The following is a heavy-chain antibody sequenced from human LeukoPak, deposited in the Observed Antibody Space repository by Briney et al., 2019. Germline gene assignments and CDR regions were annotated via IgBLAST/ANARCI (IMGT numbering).Heavy chain of an antibody. CDR2: IWYDGSNK. CDR1: GFTFSSYG. V-gene: IGHV3-33*01. Sequence: GGSLRLSCAASGFTFSSYGLHWVRQAPGKGLEWVAVIWYDGSNKYYADSVKGRFTISRDNSKNTLYLQMNSLRAEDTAVYYCARDHRTAMVTDFDYWGQGTLVTVSS. CDR3: ARDHRTAMVTDFDY. J-gene: IGHJ4*02. D-gene: IGHD5-18*01.